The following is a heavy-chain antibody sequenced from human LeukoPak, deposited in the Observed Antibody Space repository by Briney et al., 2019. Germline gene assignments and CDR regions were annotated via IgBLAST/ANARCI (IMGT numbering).Heavy chain of an antibody. CDR3: ARGPYSSSWYYFDY. CDR1: GFTFSSYG. J-gene: IGHJ4*02. Sequence: GGSLRLSCAASGFTFSSYGMHWVRQAPGKGLEWVAFIRYDGSNKYYADSVKGRFTISRDNSKNTLYLQMNSLRADDTAVYYCARGPYSSSWYYFDYWGQGTLVTVSS. D-gene: IGHD6-13*01. V-gene: IGHV3-30*02. CDR2: IRYDGSNK.